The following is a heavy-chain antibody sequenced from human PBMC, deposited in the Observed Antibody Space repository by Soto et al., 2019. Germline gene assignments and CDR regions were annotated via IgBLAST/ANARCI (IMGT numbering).Heavy chain of an antibody. CDR3: SMDRTRSPFGSFFHY. V-gene: IGHV3-23*01. CDR1: GFTFSTYA. Sequence: EVQLLESGGKLVQPGGSLTLSCAASGFTFSTYAMAWVRQAPGKGLEWVSGVSASGLNTDYADPVKGRFYISRDNSKNAASLDMSSLRDEAGSLYCCSMDRTRSPFGSFFHYWGPAAPVTVSS. J-gene: IGHJ4*02. D-gene: IGHD3-16*01. CDR2: VSASGLNT.